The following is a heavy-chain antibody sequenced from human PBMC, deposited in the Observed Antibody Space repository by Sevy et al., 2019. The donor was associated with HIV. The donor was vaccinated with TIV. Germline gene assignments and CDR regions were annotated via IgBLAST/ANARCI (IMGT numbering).Heavy chain of an antibody. CDR3: ARVNGLGDYDDNWFDP. Sequence: ASVKVSCKASGYTFTSYGISWVRQAPGQGLEWMGWISAYNGNTNYAQKLQGRVTMTTDTSTSTAYMELRSLRSDDTAVYYCARVNGLGDYDDNWFDPWGQGTLVTVSS. V-gene: IGHV1-18*01. D-gene: IGHD3-22*01. J-gene: IGHJ5*02. CDR1: GYTFTSYG. CDR2: ISAYNGNT.